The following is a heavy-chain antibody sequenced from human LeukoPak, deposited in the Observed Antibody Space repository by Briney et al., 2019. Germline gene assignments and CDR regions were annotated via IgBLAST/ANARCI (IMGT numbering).Heavy chain of an antibody. CDR3: AKDRYCSSTSCDLNWFDP. Sequence: GGSLRLSCAASGFTFSSYAMSWVRQAPGKGLEWASAISGSGGGTYYADSVKGRFTISRDNSKNTMYLQMNSLRAEDTAVYYCAKDRYCSSTSCDLNWFDPWGQGTLVTVSS. D-gene: IGHD2-2*01. CDR2: ISGSGGGT. J-gene: IGHJ5*02. V-gene: IGHV3-23*01. CDR1: GFTFSSYA.